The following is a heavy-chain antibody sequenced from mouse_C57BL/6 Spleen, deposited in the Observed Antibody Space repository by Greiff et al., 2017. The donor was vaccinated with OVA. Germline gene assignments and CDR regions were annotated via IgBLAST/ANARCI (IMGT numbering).Heavy chain of an antibody. J-gene: IGHJ2*01. D-gene: IGHD4-1*02. CDR2: IRLKSDNYAT. Sequence: EVKLVESGGGLVQPGGSMKLSCVASGFTFSNYWMNSVRQSPEKGLEWVAQIRLKSDNYATHYAESVKGRFTISRDDSKSSVYLQMNNLRAEDTGIYYCTNWANYFDYWGQGTTLTVSS. V-gene: IGHV6-3*01. CDR3: TNWANYFDY. CDR1: GFTFSNYW.